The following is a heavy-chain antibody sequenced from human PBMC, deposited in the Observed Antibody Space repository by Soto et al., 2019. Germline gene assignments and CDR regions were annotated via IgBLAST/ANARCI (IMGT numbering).Heavy chain of an antibody. D-gene: IGHD1-26*01. CDR1: GYTFTSYG. Sequence: ASVKVSCKASGYTFTSYGISWVRQAPGQGLEWMGWVSAYNGNTNYAQKLQGRVTMTTDTSTSTAYMELRSLRSDDTAVYYCARDRGIVGATVYYGMDVWGQGTTVTVSS. CDR2: VSAYNGNT. J-gene: IGHJ6*02. CDR3: ARDRGIVGATVYYGMDV. V-gene: IGHV1-18*01.